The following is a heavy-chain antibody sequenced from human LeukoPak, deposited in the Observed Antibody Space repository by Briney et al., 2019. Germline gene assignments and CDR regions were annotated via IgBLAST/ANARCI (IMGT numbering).Heavy chain of an antibody. V-gene: IGHV4-61*02. J-gene: IGHJ6*02. Sequence: SQTLSLTCTVSGVSISSGTFYWSWIRQPAGKGLESIGRIYSSGSTNYNPSLKSRVTISIDASKNQFSLKLSSVTAADSAVYYCARDHSTSYSGMDVWGQGTSVIVSS. CDR2: IYSSGST. CDR1: GVSISSGTFY. D-gene: IGHD6-13*01. CDR3: ARDHSTSYSGMDV.